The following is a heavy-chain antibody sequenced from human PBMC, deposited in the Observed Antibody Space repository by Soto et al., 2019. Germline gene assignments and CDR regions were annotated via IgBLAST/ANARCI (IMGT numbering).Heavy chain of an antibody. CDR2: ISYDGSNK. V-gene: IGHV3-30*18. CDR3: AKGYGMDV. CDR1: GFTFSSYG. J-gene: IGHJ6*02. Sequence: QVQLVESGGGVVQPGRSLRLSCAASGFTFSSYGMHWVRQAPGKGLEWVAVISYDGSNKYYADSVKGRFTISRDNSKNTLYLQMNSLRAEDTAVYYCAKGYGMDVWGQGNTVTVSS.